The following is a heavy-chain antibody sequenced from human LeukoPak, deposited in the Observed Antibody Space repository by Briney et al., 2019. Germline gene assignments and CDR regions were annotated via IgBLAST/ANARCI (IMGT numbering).Heavy chain of an antibody. D-gene: IGHD2-21*01. CDR1: GGSVSSGDYY. CDR3: ARDNSALDY. V-gene: IGHV4-61*08. Sequence: SETLSLTCSVSGGSVSSGDYYWNCIRQPPGKGLEWVGYIYYSGSTNYNPSLKSRLSISVDRSKNQFSLKLKSVTAADTAVYYCARDNSALDYWGQGTLVTVSS. CDR2: IYYSGST. J-gene: IGHJ4*02.